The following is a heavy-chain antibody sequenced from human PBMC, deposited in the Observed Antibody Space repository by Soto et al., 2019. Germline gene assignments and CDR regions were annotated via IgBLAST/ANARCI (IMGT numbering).Heavy chain of an antibody. D-gene: IGHD3-3*01. CDR1: GFTFSSYW. Sequence: PGESLKISCAASGFTFSSYWMSWVRQAPGKGLEWVANIKQDGSEKYYVDSVKGRFTISRDNAKNSLYLQMNSLRAEDTAVYYCAVGVVMIRDAFDIWGQGTMVTVSS. CDR2: IKQDGSEK. V-gene: IGHV3-7*03. CDR3: AVGVVMIRDAFDI. J-gene: IGHJ3*02.